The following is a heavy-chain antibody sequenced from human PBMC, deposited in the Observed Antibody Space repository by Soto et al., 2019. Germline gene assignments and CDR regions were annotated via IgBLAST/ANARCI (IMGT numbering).Heavy chain of an antibody. CDR1: GFTFSTYA. CDR2: FTSGGRT. V-gene: IGHV3-23*01. J-gene: IGHJ5*02. Sequence: GGSLRLSCAASGFTFSTYAMGWVRQAPGKGLEWVSTFTSGGRTYYADFAKGRFTISRDNSKNTLWLQMNSLRVEDTAVYYCAKGNQGSAWGQGTLVTVSS. CDR3: AKGNQGSA.